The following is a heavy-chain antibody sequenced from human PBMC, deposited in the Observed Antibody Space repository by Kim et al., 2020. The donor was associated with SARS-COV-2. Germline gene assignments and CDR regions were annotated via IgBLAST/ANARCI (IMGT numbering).Heavy chain of an antibody. CDR2: IWYDGSNK. D-gene: IGHD6-19*01. V-gene: IGHV3-33*08. J-gene: IGHJ6*02. Sequence: GGSLRLSCAASGFTFSSYGMHWVRQAPGKGLEWVAVIWYDGSNKYYADSVKGRFTISRDNSKNTLYLQMNSLRAEDTAVYYCARMIESGWYAPYGMDVWGQGTTVTVSS. CDR3: ARMIESGWYAPYGMDV. CDR1: GFTFSSYG.